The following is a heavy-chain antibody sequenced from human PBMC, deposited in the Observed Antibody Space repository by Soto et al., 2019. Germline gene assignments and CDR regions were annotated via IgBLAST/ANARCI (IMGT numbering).Heavy chain of an antibody. CDR1: GFTFSSAW. CDR3: AKDRSHGDPYFYGMDV. CDR2: ISFDGSHK. Sequence: HPGGSLRLSCAASGFTFSSAWMSWVRQAPGKGLEWVTVISFDGSHKYYADSVKGRFTISRDNSKNMLYLQMNSLRTEDTAVFYCAKDRSHGDPYFYGMDVWGQGTTVTVSS. J-gene: IGHJ6*02. V-gene: IGHV3-30*18. D-gene: IGHD4-17*01.